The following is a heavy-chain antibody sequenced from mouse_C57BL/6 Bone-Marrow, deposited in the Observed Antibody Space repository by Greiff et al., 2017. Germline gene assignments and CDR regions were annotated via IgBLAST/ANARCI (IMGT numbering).Heavy chain of an antibody. J-gene: IGHJ1*03. CDR1: GYTFTSYW. Sequence: VQLQQPGAELVKPGASVKMSCKASGYTFTSYWITWVKQRPGQGLEWIGDIYPGSGSTNYNEKFKSKATLTVDTSSSTAYMQLSSLTSEASAVYYCARPYESNYWYFDVWGTGTTVTVSS. D-gene: IGHD2-5*01. CDR2: IYPGSGST. V-gene: IGHV1-55*01. CDR3: ARPYESNYWYFDV.